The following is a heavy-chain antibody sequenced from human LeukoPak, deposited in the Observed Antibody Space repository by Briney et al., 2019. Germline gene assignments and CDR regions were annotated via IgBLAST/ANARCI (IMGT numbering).Heavy chain of an antibody. Sequence: KPSETLSLTCTVSGGSISSDYWSWIRQPPGKGLESIGYISYSGSTNYNPSLKSRVTISVDTSKNQFSLKLSSVTAADTAVYYCASHRGLYGEFYFDNWGQGTLVSVSS. CDR3: ASHRGLYGEFYFDN. CDR2: ISYSGST. J-gene: IGHJ4*02. D-gene: IGHD4-17*01. V-gene: IGHV4-59*08. CDR1: GGSISSDY.